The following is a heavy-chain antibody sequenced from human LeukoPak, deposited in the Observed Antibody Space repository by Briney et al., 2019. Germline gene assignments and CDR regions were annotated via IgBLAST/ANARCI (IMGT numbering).Heavy chain of an antibody. Sequence: SETLSLTCTVSGGSIISNYCSWIRQSAGTGLEWIGRIYGSGITDYNPSLKSRVTMSLDTSRKQFSLRLTSVTAADTAVYYCARLKFYDSTGYSPDYYMGVWGARTTVSVFS. CDR1: GGSIISNY. J-gene: IGHJ6*03. V-gene: IGHV4-4*07. D-gene: IGHD3-22*01. CDR2: IYGSGIT. CDR3: ARLKFYDSTGYSPDYYMGV.